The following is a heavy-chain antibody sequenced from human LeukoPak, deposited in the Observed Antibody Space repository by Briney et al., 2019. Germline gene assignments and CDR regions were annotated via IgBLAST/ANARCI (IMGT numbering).Heavy chain of an antibody. CDR2: VYYIGTT. J-gene: IGHJ5*02. CDR1: GGSVSSPNSY. CDR3: ARNTSSSPWFDP. V-gene: IGHV4-61*01. Sequence: SETLSLTCIVSGGSVSSPNSYWSWIRQPPGKGLEWIGNVYYIGTTSYNSSLESRVTISVDTSKNQFSLEVTSVTAADTAVYYCARNTSSSPWFDPWGQGTLVTVTS. D-gene: IGHD6-6*01.